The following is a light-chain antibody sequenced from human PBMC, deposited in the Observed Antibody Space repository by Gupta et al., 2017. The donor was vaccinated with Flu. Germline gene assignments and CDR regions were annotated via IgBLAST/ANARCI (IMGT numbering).Light chain of an antibody. CDR1: LVIVMS. Sequence: GDTVTITFQSILVIVMSLNWYQQKPSEAPKVLISDTVNLESGVPSRFSGSRSGTDFTLTIKDLQAEDSAIYYCQQYDDFVYTFGRGTRLEI. CDR3: QQYDDFVYT. CDR2: DTV. V-gene: IGKV1-33*01. J-gene: IGKJ5*01.